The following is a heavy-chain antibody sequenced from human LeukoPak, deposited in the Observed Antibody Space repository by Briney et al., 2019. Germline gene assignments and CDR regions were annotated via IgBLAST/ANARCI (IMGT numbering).Heavy chain of an antibody. J-gene: IGHJ4*02. CDR1: GYTFTGYY. CDR2: INPHSGGT. CDR3: ARVLRGSSGWYSVLGY. Sequence: GASVKVSCQASGYTFTGYYLHWVRQAPGQGLEWMGWINPHSGGTNYAQKFQGRVTMTRDTSISTAYMELSSLRSDDTAVYYCARVLRGSSGWYSVLGYWGQGTLVTVSS. V-gene: IGHV1-2*02. D-gene: IGHD6-19*01.